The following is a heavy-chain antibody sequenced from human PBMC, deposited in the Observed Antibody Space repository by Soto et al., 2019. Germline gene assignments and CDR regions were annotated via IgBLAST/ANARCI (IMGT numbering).Heavy chain of an antibody. D-gene: IGHD3-22*01. CDR3: ARDIYYSRGYYPY. CDR1: GFTFSSYT. V-gene: IGHV3-30-3*01. J-gene: IGHJ4*02. CDR2: ISSDGDKK. Sequence: GGSLRLSCAASGFTFSSYTMHWVRQAPGKGLEWVAVISSDGDKKDFADSVRGRFTISRDNSKNALFLQMSSVRPEDSAVYYCARDIYYSRGYYPYWGQGTLVTVSS.